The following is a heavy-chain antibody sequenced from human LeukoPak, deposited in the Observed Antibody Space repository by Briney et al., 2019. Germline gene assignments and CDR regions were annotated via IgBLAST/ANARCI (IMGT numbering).Heavy chain of an antibody. CDR3: ARLSGAAAGLYYFDY. J-gene: IGHJ4*02. CDR2: MNPNSGNT. CDR1: GYTFTSYD. Sequence: GASVKVSCKASGYTFTSYDINWVRQATGQGLEWMGWMNPNSGNTGYAQEFQGRVTMTRNTSISTAYMELSSLRSEDTAVYYCARLSGAAAGLYYFDYWGQGTLVTVSS. D-gene: IGHD6-13*01. V-gene: IGHV1-8*01.